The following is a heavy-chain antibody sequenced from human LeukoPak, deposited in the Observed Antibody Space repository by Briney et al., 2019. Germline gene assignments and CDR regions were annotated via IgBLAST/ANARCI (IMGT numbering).Heavy chain of an antibody. J-gene: IGHJ5*02. Sequence: SETLSLTCAVYGGSFSGYYWSWIRQPPGKGMEWIGEINHSGSTNYNPSLKTRVTISVDTSKNQFSLKLSSVTAADTAVYYCARTRGIAAADSWGQGTLVTVSS. CDR3: ARTRGIAAADS. CDR1: GGSFSGYY. D-gene: IGHD6-13*01. CDR2: INHSGST. V-gene: IGHV4-34*01.